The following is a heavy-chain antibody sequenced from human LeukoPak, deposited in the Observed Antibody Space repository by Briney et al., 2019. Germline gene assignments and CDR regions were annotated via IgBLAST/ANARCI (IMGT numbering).Heavy chain of an antibody. D-gene: IGHD3-10*01. V-gene: IGHV4-31*03. J-gene: IGHJ4*02. CDR1: GASIRTSEDH. CDR2: TSNSDYP. Sequence: SETLSLTCTVSGASIRTSEDHWTWIRQHPGKGLEWIGYTSNSDYPDSNPSLKSRVTISLDTSKNQFSLKLRSVTAADTAVYYCAREPTQPLRFGEFHPFDNWGQGTLVTVSS. CDR3: AREPTQPLRFGEFHPFDN.